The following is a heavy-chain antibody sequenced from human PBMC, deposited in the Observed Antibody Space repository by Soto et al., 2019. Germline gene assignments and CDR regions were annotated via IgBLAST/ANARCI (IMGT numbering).Heavy chain of an antibody. Sequence: SETLSLTCAVYGGSFSGYYWSWIRQPPGKGLEWIGEINHSGSTNYTPSLKSRVTISVDTSKNQFSLKLSSVTAADTAVYYCARGSWGSSWSRYYYYYGMDVWGQGTTVTVSS. CDR1: GGSFSGYY. V-gene: IGHV4-34*01. CDR3: ARGSWGSSWSRYYYYYGMDV. D-gene: IGHD6-13*01. CDR2: INHSGST. J-gene: IGHJ6*02.